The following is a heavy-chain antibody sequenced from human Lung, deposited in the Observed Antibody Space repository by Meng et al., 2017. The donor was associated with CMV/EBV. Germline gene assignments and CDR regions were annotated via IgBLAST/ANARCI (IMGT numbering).Heavy chain of an antibody. Sequence: SXAASGFSFSSFAMHWVRQAPGKGLEWVAVIWFDGSFKFYGDSVQGRFTISRDNSKNILYLEMNNLRAEDTAVYYCAKVPCSSTSCYPYYFDYWAQGXLVTAPQ. D-gene: IGHD2-2*01. CDR2: IWFDGSFK. CDR1: GFSFSSFA. J-gene: IGHJ4*02. V-gene: IGHV3-33*06. CDR3: AKVPCSSTSCYPYYFDY.